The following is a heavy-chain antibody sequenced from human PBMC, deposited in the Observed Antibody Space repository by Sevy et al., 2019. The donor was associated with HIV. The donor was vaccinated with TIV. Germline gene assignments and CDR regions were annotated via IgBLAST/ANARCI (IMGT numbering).Heavy chain of an antibody. CDR3: VRETTMLPRGAFDF. CDR1: GFTFSSYP. Sequence: GGSLRLSCAASGFTFSSYPMHWVRQAPGKGLEWVSFISFDGTDKYYANSVKGRFTITRDNSKNTLFLQMNSLRAEDTTFYYCVRETTMLPRGAFDFWGQGTMVTVSS. J-gene: IGHJ3*01. V-gene: IGHV3-30-3*01. CDR2: ISFDGTDK. D-gene: IGHD3-10*01.